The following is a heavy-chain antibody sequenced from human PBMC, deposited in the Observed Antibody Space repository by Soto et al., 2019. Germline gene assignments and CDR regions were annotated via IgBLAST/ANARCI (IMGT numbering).Heavy chain of an antibody. D-gene: IGHD6-19*01. CDR3: ARDEGIAVAGDAFDI. J-gene: IGHJ3*02. CDR1: GYTFTGYY. Sequence: ASVKVSCQASGYTFTGYYMHWVRLAPGQGLEWMGWINPNSGGTNYAQKFQGWVTMTRDTSISTAYMELSRLRSDDTAVYYCARDEGIAVAGDAFDIWGQGTMVTVSS. CDR2: INPNSGGT. V-gene: IGHV1-2*04.